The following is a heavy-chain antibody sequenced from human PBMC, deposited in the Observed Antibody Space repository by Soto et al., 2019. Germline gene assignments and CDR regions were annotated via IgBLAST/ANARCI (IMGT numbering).Heavy chain of an antibody. D-gene: IGHD2-2*02. CDR2: FDPEDGET. J-gene: IGHJ4*02. Sequence: RASVKVSCEVSGYTLTELSMHWVRQAPGKGLEWTGGFDPEDGETIYAQKFQGRVTMTEDTSTDTAYMELSSLRSEDTAVYYCATDKGYCSSTSCYTLDYWGQGTLVTVSS. V-gene: IGHV1-24*01. CDR3: ATDKGYCSSTSCYTLDY. CDR1: GYTLTELS.